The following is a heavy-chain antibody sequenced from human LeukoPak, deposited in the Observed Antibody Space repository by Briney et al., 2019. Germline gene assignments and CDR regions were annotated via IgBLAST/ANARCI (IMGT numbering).Heavy chain of an antibody. CDR1: GFTFSSYG. CDR3: VKSSPYYFDY. Sequence: PGGSLRLSCAASGFTFSSYGMHWVRQAPGKGLEWVAVISYDGSNKYYADSVKGRFTISRDNSKNTLYLQMSSLRAEDTAVYYCVKSSPYYFDYWGQGTLVTVSS. CDR2: ISYDGSNK. J-gene: IGHJ4*02. V-gene: IGHV3-30*18. D-gene: IGHD3-10*01.